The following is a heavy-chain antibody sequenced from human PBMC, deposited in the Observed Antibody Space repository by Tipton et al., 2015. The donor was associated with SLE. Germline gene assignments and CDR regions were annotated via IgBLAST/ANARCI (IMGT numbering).Heavy chain of an antibody. D-gene: IGHD3-16*02. CDR1: GGSFSGYY. CDR2: INHSGST. CDR3: ARTQYTFGGVIAPFNY. Sequence: LTCAVYGGSFSGYYWSWIRQPPGKGPEWIGEINHSGSTNYNPSLKSRVTISVDTSKNQFSLKLSSVTAADTAVYYCARTQYTFGGVIAPFNYWGQGTLVTVSS. J-gene: IGHJ4*02. V-gene: IGHV4-34*01.